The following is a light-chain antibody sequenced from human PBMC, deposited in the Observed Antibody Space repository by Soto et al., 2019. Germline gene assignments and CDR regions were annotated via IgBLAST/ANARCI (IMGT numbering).Light chain of an antibody. V-gene: IGLV2-14*01. CDR2: EVS. J-gene: IGLJ1*01. CDR1: SSDVGGYNY. CDR3: SSYTSSSNPYV. Sequence: QSALTQPASVSGSPGQSITISCTGTSSDVGGYNYVSWYQQHPGKAPKLMIYEVSNRPSGVSNRFSGSKSGNTASLTISGLQDEDEADYYCSSYTSSSNPYVFGPGTKVTVL.